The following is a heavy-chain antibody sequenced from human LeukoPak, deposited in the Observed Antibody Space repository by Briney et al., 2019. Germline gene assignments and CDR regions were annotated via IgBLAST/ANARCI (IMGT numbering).Heavy chain of an antibody. CDR2: VNDSGSS. D-gene: IGHD2-21*02. V-gene: IGHV4-34*01. CDR3: ARAIVPETAGYFSYMDV. Sequence: SETLSLTCAVYGESFSGYYWTWIRQPPGEGLEWIGEVNDSGSSSYNPSLKSRVTMSIDTSKNQFSLRLTSVTAADTAVYYCARAIVPETAGYFSYMDVWGKGTTVTVSS. J-gene: IGHJ6*03. CDR1: GESFSGYY.